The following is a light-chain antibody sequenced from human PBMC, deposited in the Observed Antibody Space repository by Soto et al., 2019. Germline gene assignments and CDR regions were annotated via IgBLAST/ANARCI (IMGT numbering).Light chain of an antibody. Sequence: DIQMTQSPSTLSASVGDRVTITCRASQSISSWLAWYQQKPGKAPKLLIYKASSLESGVPSRFSGSGSGTEFTLTIISLQPDDFATYYCQQYNSSPVTFGQGTKVEIK. V-gene: IGKV1-5*03. CDR1: QSISSW. CDR3: QQYNSSPVT. CDR2: KAS. J-gene: IGKJ1*01.